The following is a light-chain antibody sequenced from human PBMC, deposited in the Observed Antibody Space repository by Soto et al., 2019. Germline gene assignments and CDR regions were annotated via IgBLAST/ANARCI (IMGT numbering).Light chain of an antibody. CDR1: SSDVGGYNY. J-gene: IGLJ2*01. Sequence: QSALTQPASVSGSPGQSITISCTGTSSDVGGYNYVSWYQQHPGKAPKLMIYEVSNRPSGVPDRFSGSKSGTSASLAISGLQSEDEADYYCAAWDDSLNAVVFGGGTKLTVL. CDR2: EVS. V-gene: IGLV2-14*01. CDR3: AAWDDSLNAVV.